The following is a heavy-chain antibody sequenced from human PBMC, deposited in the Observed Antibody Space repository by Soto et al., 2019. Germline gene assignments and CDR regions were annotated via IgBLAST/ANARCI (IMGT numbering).Heavy chain of an antibody. J-gene: IGHJ6*02. CDR2: ISGSGGST. CDR3: AKGESGWYYYYYGMDV. CDR1: GFTFSSYA. D-gene: IGHD6-19*01. V-gene: IGHV3-23*01. Sequence: GGSLRLSCAASGFTFSSYAMSWVRQAPGKGLEWVSAISGSGGSTYYADSVKGRFTISRDNSKNTLYLQMNSLRAEDTAVYYCAKGESGWYYYYYGMDVWGQGTTVTVSS.